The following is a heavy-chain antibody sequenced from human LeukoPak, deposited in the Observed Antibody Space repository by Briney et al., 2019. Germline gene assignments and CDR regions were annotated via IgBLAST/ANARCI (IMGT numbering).Heavy chain of an antibody. V-gene: IGHV3-30*02. CDR3: AKKEEYYDSSGYPHS. D-gene: IGHD3-22*01. CDR1: GFTFTSYG. CDR2: IRYDGSNK. J-gene: IGHJ4*02. Sequence: GGSLRLSCAASGFTFTSYGMHWVRQAPGKGLEWVAFIRYDGSNKYYADSVKGRFTISRDNSKNTLYLQMNSLRAEDTAVYYCAKKEEYYDSSGYPHSWGQGTLVTVSS.